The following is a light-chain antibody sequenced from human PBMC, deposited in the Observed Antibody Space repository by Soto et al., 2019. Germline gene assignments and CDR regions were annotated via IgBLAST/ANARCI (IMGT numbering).Light chain of an antibody. CDR1: QTFSISF. J-gene: IGKJ4*01. CDR3: QQRSNWPRVLT. V-gene: IGKV3-11*01. Sequence: ELGFPRTQGTLPLSPGARATLPCRAHQTFSISFLYWYQQKPGPAPRLLIYDACNRATGIPARFSGSGSGTDFTLTISSLEPEDFAVYYCQQRSNWPRVLTFGGGTKVDIK. CDR2: DAC.